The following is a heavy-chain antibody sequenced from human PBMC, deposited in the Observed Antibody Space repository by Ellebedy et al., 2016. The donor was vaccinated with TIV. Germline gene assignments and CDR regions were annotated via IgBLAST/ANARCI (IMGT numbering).Heavy chain of an antibody. Sequence: GGSLRLSCAASGFTFSSYSMNWVRQAPGKGLEWVAVISYDGSNKYYADSVKGRFTISRDNAKNSLYLQMNSLRAEDTAVYYCARVDPNPYYYGMDVWGQGTTVTVSS. J-gene: IGHJ6*02. D-gene: IGHD3-9*01. CDR3: ARVDPNPYYYGMDV. CDR1: GFTFSSYS. CDR2: ISYDGSNK. V-gene: IGHV3-30*03.